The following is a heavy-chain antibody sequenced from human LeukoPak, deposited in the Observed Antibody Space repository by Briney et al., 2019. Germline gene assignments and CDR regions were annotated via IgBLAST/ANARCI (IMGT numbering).Heavy chain of an antibody. V-gene: IGHV1-69*05. CDR2: IIPIFGTA. CDR3: ARDSHVRYYDSSGYYSLDY. D-gene: IGHD3-22*01. CDR1: GGTFSSYA. Sequence: VKVSCKASGGTFSSYAISWVRQAPGQGLEWMGGIIPIFGTANYAQKFQGRVTITTDESTSTAYMELSSLRSEDTAVYYCARDSHVRYYDSSGYYSLDYWGQGTLVTVSS. J-gene: IGHJ4*02.